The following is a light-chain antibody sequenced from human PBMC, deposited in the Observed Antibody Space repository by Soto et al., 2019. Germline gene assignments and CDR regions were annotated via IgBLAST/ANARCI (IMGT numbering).Light chain of an antibody. V-gene: IGKV1-39*01. CDR3: QQGFELPLT. CDR2: LAY. CDR1: QTIDKY. Sequence: DIRMTQSPSSLSASVGDRVTVTCRASQTIDKYLSWYQQKPGKAPELLIYLAYRLQSGVPLKFSGSGSGAEFSLTIADLQPEDVGTYYCQQGFELPLTFGGGTKVEIK. J-gene: IGKJ4*01.